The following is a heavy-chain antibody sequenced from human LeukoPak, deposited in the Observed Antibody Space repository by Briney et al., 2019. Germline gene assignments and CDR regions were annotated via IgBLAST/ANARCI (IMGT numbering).Heavy chain of an antibody. Sequence: GGSLRLSCAASGFTFSSYSMNWVRQAPGKGLEWVSYISSSSTIYYADSVKGRFTISRDNAKNSLYLQMNSLRAKDTAVYYCARDTRSGYDFWSGYSSYMDVWGKGTTVTVSS. CDR2: ISSSSTI. V-gene: IGHV3-48*04. CDR3: ARDTRSGYDFWSGYSSYMDV. CDR1: GFTFSSYS. D-gene: IGHD3-3*01. J-gene: IGHJ6*03.